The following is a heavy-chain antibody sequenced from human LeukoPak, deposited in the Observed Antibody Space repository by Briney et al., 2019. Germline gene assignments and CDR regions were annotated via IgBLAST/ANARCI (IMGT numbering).Heavy chain of an antibody. Sequence: GGSLRLSCAASGFTFSSYAMTWVRQAPGKGLEWVSVTGGSVGTTYYADSVKGRFTISRDNSKNTLYLQMNSLRAEDTAVYYCAKVGCSSTSCPLSDWGQGTLATVSS. CDR1: GFTFSSYA. CDR2: TGGSVGTT. CDR3: AKVGCSSTSCPLSD. D-gene: IGHD2-2*01. V-gene: IGHV3-23*01. J-gene: IGHJ4*02.